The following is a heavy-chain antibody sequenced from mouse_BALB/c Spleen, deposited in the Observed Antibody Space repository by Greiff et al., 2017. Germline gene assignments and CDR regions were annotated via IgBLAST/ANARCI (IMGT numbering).Heavy chain of an antibody. D-gene: IGHD2-14*01. CDR3: ARDADYRFPMDY. CDR2: SRNKANDYTT. Sequence: EVKLMDSGGGLVQPGGSLRLSCATSGFTFSDFYMEWVRQPPGKRLEWIAASRNKANDYTTEYSASVKGRFIVYRDTSQSILYLQMNALRAEDTAIYYCARDADYRFPMDYWGQGTSVTGSS. V-gene: IGHV7-1*02. J-gene: IGHJ4*01. CDR1: GFTFSDFY.